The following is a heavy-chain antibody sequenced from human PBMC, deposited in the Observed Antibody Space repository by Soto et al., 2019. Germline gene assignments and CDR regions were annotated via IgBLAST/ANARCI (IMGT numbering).Heavy chain of an antibody. Sequence: EVQLLESGGGLVQPGGSLRLSCAASGFIFSSYAMSWVRQAPGKGLEWVSAISGSGGSTYYADFVKGRFTVSRDNSKNTLYLQMNGLSANDTAVYYCAKNEYSSSLIPFDFWVQGTLVTVSS. CDR2: ISGSGGST. CDR1: GFIFSSYA. CDR3: AKNEYSSSLIPFDF. D-gene: IGHD6-6*01. J-gene: IGHJ4*02. V-gene: IGHV3-23*01.